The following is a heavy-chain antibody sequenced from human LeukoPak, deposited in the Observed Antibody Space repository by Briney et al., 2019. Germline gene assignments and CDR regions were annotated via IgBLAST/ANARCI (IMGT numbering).Heavy chain of an antibody. J-gene: IGHJ4*02. CDR2: INQDGSEK. V-gene: IGHV3-7*05. CDR1: GFTFNSYW. Sequence: GGSLRLSCAASGFTFNSYWISWVRQAPGKGLEWLANINQDGSEKYYVDSVKGRFTISRDNAKNSLYLQMNSLRAEDTAVYYCTTFYSRLTDYWGQGTLVTVSS. CDR3: TTFYSRLTDY. D-gene: IGHD2/OR15-2a*01.